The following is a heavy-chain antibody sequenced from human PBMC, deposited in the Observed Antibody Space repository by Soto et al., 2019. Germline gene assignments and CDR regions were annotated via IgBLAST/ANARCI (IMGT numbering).Heavy chain of an antibody. CDR1: GGTFSSYA. Sequence: QVQLVQSGAEVKKPGSSVKVSCKASGGTFSSYAISWVRQAPGQGLEWMGGIIPIFGTPNYAQKFQGRVTITADESTSTAYMELSSLRSEDTAVYYCASRVGVVTATRAWYYGMDVWGQGTTVTVSS. CDR3: ASRVGVVTATRAWYYGMDV. J-gene: IGHJ6*02. CDR2: IIPIFGTP. D-gene: IGHD2-21*02. V-gene: IGHV1-69*01.